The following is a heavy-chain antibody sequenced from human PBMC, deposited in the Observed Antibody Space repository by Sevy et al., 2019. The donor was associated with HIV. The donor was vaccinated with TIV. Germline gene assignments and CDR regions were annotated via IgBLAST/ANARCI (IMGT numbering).Heavy chain of an antibody. CDR3: ARAYCSGGRCYSHAY. D-gene: IGHD2-15*01. V-gene: IGHV1-18*01. CDR2: ISPHNGDR. Sequence: ASVKVSCKGSGYTFNIYRLTWVRQAPGQGLEWMGWISPHNGDRNYTQKLQGRVTMITDTSTSTAYMELRSLRSDDTAVYYCARAYCSGGRCYSHAYWGQGTLVTVSS. CDR1: GYTFNIYR. J-gene: IGHJ4*02.